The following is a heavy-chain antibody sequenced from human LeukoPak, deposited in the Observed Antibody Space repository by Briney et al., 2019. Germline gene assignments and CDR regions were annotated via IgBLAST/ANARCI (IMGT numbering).Heavy chain of an antibody. D-gene: IGHD2-15*01. V-gene: IGHV3-30*04. CDR1: GFTFSSYA. Sequence: GGSLRLSCAASGFTFSSYAMHWVRQAPGKGLEWVAVISYDGSNKYYADSVKGRFTISRDNSKNTLYLQMNSLRAEDTAVYYCAKAPVTTCSGAYCYPFDYWGQGTLVTVSS. CDR3: AKAPVTTCSGAYCYPFDY. J-gene: IGHJ4*02. CDR2: ISYDGSNK.